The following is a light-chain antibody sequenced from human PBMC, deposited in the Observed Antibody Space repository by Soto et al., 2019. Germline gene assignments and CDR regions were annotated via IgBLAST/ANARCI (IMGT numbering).Light chain of an antibody. CDR3: QQYESSSWT. V-gene: IGKV3-20*01. CDR1: QSLSGRS. Sequence: DIVLTQSPGTLSLSPGERATLSCRASQSLSGRSLAWYQQRPGQAPRVLIYDASGRPSGITDKFSGSGSGTDCTLTISRLEAEDFAVYYCQQYESSSWTFGQGTRVEMK. J-gene: IGKJ1*01. CDR2: DAS.